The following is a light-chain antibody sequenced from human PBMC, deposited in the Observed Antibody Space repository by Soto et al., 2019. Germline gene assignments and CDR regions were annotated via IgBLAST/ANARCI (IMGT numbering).Light chain of an antibody. V-gene: IGKV1-33*01. J-gene: IGKJ5*01. CDR1: QNINNY. CDR2: DAS. Sequence: MTQSPATLSASVGDRVTITFQASQNINNYLNWYQQKPGRAPKLLIYDASNLEAGVPSRFRGSGSGTDFTFTISRLQPEDIATYYCQQYENPPTFGQGTRLENK. CDR3: QQYENPPT.